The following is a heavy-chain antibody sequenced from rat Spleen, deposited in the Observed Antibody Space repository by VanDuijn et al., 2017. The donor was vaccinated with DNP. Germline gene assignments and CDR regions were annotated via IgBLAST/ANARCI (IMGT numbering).Heavy chain of an antibody. D-gene: IGHD1-6*01. Sequence: EVQLVESGGGLVQPGRFLKLSCAASRFTFSNYGMAWVRQAPAKGLEWVATISHDGSSTYYRDSVKGRFTISRDNAKSTLYLQMDSLRSEDTATYYCARHPIGHGSDYWGQGVMVTVSS. CDR3: ARHPIGHGSDY. CDR1: RFTFSNYG. V-gene: IGHV5-29*01. CDR2: ISHDGSST. J-gene: IGHJ2*01.